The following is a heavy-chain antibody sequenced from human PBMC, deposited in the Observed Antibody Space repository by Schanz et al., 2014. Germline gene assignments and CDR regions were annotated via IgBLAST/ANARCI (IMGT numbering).Heavy chain of an antibody. CDR1: GFSLNTYG. J-gene: IGHJ5*01. V-gene: IGHV3-33*01. CDR3: ARPRGDYGEVAS. Sequence: QAQLMESGGGVVQPGTSLILSCSVSGFSLNTYGIHWFRQPAGKGLEWVAVIWNNGVTKYYADSVRGRFTISRDRFQNTLYLRMSSLRAEDTAVYYCARPRGDYGEVASWGEGTLVNDSS. CDR2: IWNNGVTK. D-gene: IGHD4-17*01.